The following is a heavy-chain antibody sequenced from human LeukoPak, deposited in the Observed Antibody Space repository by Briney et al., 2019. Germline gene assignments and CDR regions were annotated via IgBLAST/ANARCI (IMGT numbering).Heavy chain of an antibody. D-gene: IGHD4-17*01. J-gene: IGHJ3*02. CDR1: GFTFSRAT. Sequence: PGGSLRLSCVVSGFTFSRATMNWVRQAPGKGLEWVSSISSTSTYINYADSVKGRFTISRDNAKKSLYLQMNGLRGEDTAMYYCASDDYGDYEDGFDIWGQGRMVTVSS. CDR2: ISSTSTYI. CDR3: ASDDYGDYEDGFDI. V-gene: IGHV3-21*01.